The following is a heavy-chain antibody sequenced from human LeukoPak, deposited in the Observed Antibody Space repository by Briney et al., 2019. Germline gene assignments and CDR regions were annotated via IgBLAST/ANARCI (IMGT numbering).Heavy chain of an antibody. D-gene: IGHD1-26*01. CDR2: MNPNSGNT. CDR1: GYTFTSYD. J-gene: IGHJ6*02. CDR3: ARAQGAGLVSYGMDV. V-gene: IGHV1-8*01. Sequence: ASVKVSCKASGYTFTSYDINWVRRATGQGLEWMGWMNPNSGNTGYAQKFQGRVTMTRNTSISTAYMELSSLRSEDTAVYYCARAQGAGLVSYGMDVWGQGTTVTVSS.